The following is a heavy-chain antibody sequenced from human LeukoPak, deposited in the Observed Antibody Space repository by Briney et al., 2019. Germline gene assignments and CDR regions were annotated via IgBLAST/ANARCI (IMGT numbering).Heavy chain of an antibody. CDR1: GFTFSSCG. CDR2: IRYDGSNK. J-gene: IGHJ4*02. V-gene: IGHV3-30*02. D-gene: IGHD2-2*02. Sequence: GGSLRLSCAASGFTFSSCGMHWVRQAPGKGLEWVALIRYDGSNKYYADSVKGRFTISRDNSKNTLYLQMNSLRAEDTAVYYCAKGWYCSSTSCYTGRDFDYWGQGTLVTVSS. CDR3: AKGWYCSSTSCYTGRDFDY.